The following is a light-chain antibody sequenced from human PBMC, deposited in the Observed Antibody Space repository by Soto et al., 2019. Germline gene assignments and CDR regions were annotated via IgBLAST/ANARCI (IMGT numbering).Light chain of an antibody. J-gene: IGKJ1*01. CDR3: QKYNNAPRT. CDR2: AAS. CDR1: QGISHD. Sequence: DIQLTQSPSFLSASVGDRVTITCRAGQGISHDLAWYQQKPGKVPKLLIYAASTLQSGVPSRSSGSGSGTDFTLTISNLQPEDVATYYCQKYNNAPRTFGQGTKVDI. V-gene: IGKV1-27*01.